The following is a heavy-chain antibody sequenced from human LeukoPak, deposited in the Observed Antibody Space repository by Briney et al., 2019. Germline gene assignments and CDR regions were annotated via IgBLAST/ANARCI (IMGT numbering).Heavy chain of an antibody. Sequence: PSETLSLTCTVSSGSISTSNYYWGWIRQPPGKGLEWIGSIYYSGSTYYNPSLKSRVTISVDTSKNQFSLKLSSVTAADTAVYYCARAGSWLYYFDYWGQGTLVTVSS. CDR2: IYYSGST. D-gene: IGHD6-13*01. V-gene: IGHV4-39*07. CDR3: ARAGSWLYYFDY. CDR1: SGSISTSNYY. J-gene: IGHJ4*02.